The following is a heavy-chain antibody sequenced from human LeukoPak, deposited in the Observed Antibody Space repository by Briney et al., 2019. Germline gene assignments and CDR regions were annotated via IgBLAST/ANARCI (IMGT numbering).Heavy chain of an antibody. V-gene: IGHV1-18*01. CDR1: GYTFTSYG. D-gene: IGHD3-9*01. Sequence: ASVKVSCKASGYTFTSYGISWVRQAPGQGLEWMGWISAYNGNTNYAQKLQGRVTMTTDTSTSTAYMELRSLRSDDTAVYYCARVSFDILTGFYYYYMDVWGKGTTVTVSS. J-gene: IGHJ6*03. CDR2: ISAYNGNT. CDR3: ARVSFDILTGFYYYYMDV.